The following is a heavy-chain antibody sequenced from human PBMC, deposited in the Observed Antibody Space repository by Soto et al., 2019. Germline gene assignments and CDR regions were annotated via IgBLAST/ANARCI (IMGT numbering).Heavy chain of an antibody. J-gene: IGHJ4*02. V-gene: IGHV4-31*03. Sequence: QVQLQESGPGLVKPSQTLSLTCTVSGASISSGGYYWSWIRQHPGKGLEWLGYIYDSGTTYYNPSLESRLTISVDTSKDQFTLKLTAVTAADTAVYYCARASVSSSTYYFHFDYWGQGTLVTVSS. CDR3: ARASVSSSTYYFHFDY. D-gene: IGHD3-22*01. CDR1: GASISSGGYY. CDR2: IYDSGTT.